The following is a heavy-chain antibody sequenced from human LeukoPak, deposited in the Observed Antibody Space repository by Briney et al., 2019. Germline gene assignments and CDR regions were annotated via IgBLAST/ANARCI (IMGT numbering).Heavy chain of an antibody. CDR2: IYHSGST. J-gene: IGHJ3*02. CDR3: TKRLSPGIFGSRTFDI. D-gene: IGHD3-10*01. CDR1: GGSISSSNW. Sequence: SGTLSLTCAVSGGSISSSNWWSWVRQPPGKGLEWIGEIYHSGSTNYNPSLKSRVTISVDKSINTAYLQWSSLKASDTAMYYCTKRLSPGIFGSRTFDIWGQGTMVTVSS. V-gene: IGHV4-4*02.